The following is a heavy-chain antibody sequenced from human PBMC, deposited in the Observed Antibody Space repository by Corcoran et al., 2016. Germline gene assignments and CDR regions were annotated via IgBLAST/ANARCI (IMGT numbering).Heavy chain of an antibody. Sequence: QVQLVESGGGVVQPGRSLRLSCAASGFTFSSYGMHWVRQAPGKGLEWVAVISYDGSNKYYADSVKGRFTISRDNSKNTLYLQMNSLRAEDTAVYYCAKKYCRGGSCYWGLDYWGQGTLVTVSS. J-gene: IGHJ4*02. V-gene: IGHV3-30*18. CDR2: ISYDGSNK. CDR1: GFTFSSYG. D-gene: IGHD2-15*01. CDR3: AKKYCRGGSCYWGLDY.